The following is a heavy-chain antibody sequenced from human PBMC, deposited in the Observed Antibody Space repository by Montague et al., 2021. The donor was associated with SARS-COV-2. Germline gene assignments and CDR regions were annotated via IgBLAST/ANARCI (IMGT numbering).Heavy chain of an antibody. CDR3: ARVKLGFYYGSGVPAHFDY. CDR2: IYYSGST. V-gene: IGHV4-59*01. J-gene: IGHJ4*02. CDR1: GGSISSYY. Sequence: SETLSLTCTVSGGSISSYYWSWIRQPPGKGLEWIGCIYYSGSTNYNPSFRSRVTISVDTSKNQFSLKLSSVTAADTAVYYCARVKLGFYYGSGVPAHFDYWGQGTLVTVPS. D-gene: IGHD3-10*01.